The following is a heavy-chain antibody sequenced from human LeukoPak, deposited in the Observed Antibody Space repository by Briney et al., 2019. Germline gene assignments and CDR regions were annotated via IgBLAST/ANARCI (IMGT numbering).Heavy chain of an antibody. D-gene: IGHD6-6*01. Sequence: PGGSLRLSCAASGFTISYNCMSWVRQAPGKGLQWVSVIYSNTSAYYADSVKGRFTISRHNSKNTLYLQMTSLRAEDTAVYYCARDIPVDSRSSVPKPVRDSWGQGTLVTVSS. CDR1: GFTISYNC. CDR3: ARDIPVDSRSSVPKPVRDS. J-gene: IGHJ5*02. V-gene: IGHV3-53*04. CDR2: IYSNTSA.